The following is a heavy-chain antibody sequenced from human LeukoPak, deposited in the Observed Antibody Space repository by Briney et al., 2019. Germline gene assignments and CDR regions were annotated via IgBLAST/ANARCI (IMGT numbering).Heavy chain of an antibody. D-gene: IGHD3-3*01. CDR3: ALNYDFWSGYNSTYYYYYYMDV. V-gene: IGHV4-30-4*08. Sequence: SETLSLTCTVSGGSISSGDYYWSWIRQPPGKVLEWIGYIYYSGSTYYNPSLKSRVSISVDTSKNEFSLKLSSVTAADTAVYYCALNYDFWSGYNSTYYYYYYMDVWGKGTTVTVSS. J-gene: IGHJ6*03. CDR1: GGSISSGDYY. CDR2: IYYSGST.